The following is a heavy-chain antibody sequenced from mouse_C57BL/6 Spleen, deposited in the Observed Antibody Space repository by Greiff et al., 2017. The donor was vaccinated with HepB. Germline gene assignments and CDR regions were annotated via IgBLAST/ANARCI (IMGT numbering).Heavy chain of an antibody. Sequence: VQLQQPGAELVKPGASVKLSCKASGYTFTSYWMQWVKQRPGQGLEWIGEIDPSDSYTNYNQKFKGKATLTVDTYSSTAYMQLSSLTSEDSAVYYCARGTTGFDYWGQGTTLTVSS. J-gene: IGHJ2*01. D-gene: IGHD1-1*01. CDR1: GYTFTSYW. CDR3: ARGTTGFDY. V-gene: IGHV1-50*01. CDR2: IDPSDSYT.